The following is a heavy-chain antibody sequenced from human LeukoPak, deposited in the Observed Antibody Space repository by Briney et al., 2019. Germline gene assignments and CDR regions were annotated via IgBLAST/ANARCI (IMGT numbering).Heavy chain of an antibody. Sequence: SETLSLTCAVSGGSIDRSHWWTWVRQPPGKGLEWIAEIYEDGTTNYNPSLKSRVTISVDTSKNQFSLKLSSVTAADTAVYYCARADYNYYYYYGMDVWGQGTTVTVSS. J-gene: IGHJ6*02. CDR1: GGSIDRSHW. D-gene: IGHD4-11*01. CDR2: IYEDGTT. CDR3: ARADYNYYYYYGMDV. V-gene: IGHV4-4*02.